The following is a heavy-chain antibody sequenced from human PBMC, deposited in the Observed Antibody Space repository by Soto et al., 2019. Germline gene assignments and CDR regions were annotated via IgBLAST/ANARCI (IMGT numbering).Heavy chain of an antibody. CDR2: VKEDGSDT. Sequence: PGGSLRLSCAASGFTFTSYWMSWVRQAPGKGLEWVANVKEDGSDTYYVDSVKGRFTISRDNAKNSLYLQMNSLRAEDTAVYYCATSAAAPGNYWGRGTLVTGSS. CDR1: GFTFTSYW. V-gene: IGHV3-7*01. CDR3: ATSAAAPGNY. J-gene: IGHJ4*02. D-gene: IGHD6-13*01.